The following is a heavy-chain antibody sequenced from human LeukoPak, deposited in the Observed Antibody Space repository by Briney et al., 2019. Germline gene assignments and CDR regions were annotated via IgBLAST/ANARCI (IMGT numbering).Heavy chain of an antibody. Sequence: PSETLSLTCTVSGYSLSSAYYWAWIRQPPGKGLEWIGSVYHSGSTYYNPSLKGRVTISVDTSKNQFSLKVNSVTAADTAVYYCAIPRSWELSDMAVWGTGTTVTVSS. J-gene: IGHJ6*03. CDR3: AIPRSWELSDMAV. V-gene: IGHV4-38-2*02. CDR1: GYSLSSAYY. CDR2: VYHSGST. D-gene: IGHD1-26*01.